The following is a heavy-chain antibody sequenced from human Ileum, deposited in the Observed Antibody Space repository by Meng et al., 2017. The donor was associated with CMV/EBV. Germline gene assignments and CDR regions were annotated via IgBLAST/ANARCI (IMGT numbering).Heavy chain of an antibody. CDR3: ARLLSGSYSHFDY. V-gene: IGHV5-51*01. CDR2: IYPGDSDT. CDR1: GYSFTSYW. D-gene: IGHD1-26*01. J-gene: IGHJ4*02. Sequence: GGSLRLSCKGSGYSFTSYWIGWVRQMPGKGLEWMGIIYPGDSDTRYSPSFQGQVTISADKSISTAYLQWSSLKASDTAMYYCARLLSGSYSHFDYWGQGTLVTVS.